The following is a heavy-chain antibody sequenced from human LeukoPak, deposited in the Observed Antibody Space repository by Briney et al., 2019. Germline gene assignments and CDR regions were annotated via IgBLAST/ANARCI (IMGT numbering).Heavy chain of an antibody. Sequence: PGGSLRLSCEASGFIVTTTFMAWVRQAPGKGLEWVSIVYSGGSTYHADSVKGRFTISRDKSKNTVFLQMDTLRAGDTAVYFCATHYAANHAFDLWGQGTKVTVS. V-gene: IGHV3-66*01. CDR3: ATHYAANHAFDL. CDR2: VYSGGST. CDR1: GFIVTTTF. D-gene: IGHD3-16*01. J-gene: IGHJ3*01.